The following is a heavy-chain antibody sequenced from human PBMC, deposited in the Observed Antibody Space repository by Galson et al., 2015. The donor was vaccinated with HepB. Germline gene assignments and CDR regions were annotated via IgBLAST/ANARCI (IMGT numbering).Heavy chain of an antibody. D-gene: IGHD3-3*01. Sequence: SLRLSCAASTFIFSTYSMNWVRQAPGKGLEWVSYISSSSTTIYYADSVKGRFTISRDNAKNSLYLQMNRLRAEDTAVYYCARERVVIPPTGLDVWGQGTTVTVSS. CDR3: ARERVVIPPTGLDV. V-gene: IGHV3-48*04. CDR2: ISSSSTTI. CDR1: TFIFSTYS. J-gene: IGHJ6*02.